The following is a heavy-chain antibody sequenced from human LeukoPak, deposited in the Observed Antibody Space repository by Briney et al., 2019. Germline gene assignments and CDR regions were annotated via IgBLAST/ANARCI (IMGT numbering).Heavy chain of an antibody. CDR3: AKERGYYDSNDY. J-gene: IGHJ4*02. V-gene: IGHV3-48*01. D-gene: IGHD3-22*01. CDR1: GFTFSSYS. CDR2: ISSSSTI. Sequence: GGSLRLSCAASGFTFSSYSMNWVRQAPGKGLEWVSYISSSSTIYYADSVKGRFTISRDNAKNSLYLQMNSLRAEDTAVYYCAKERGYYDSNDYWGQGTLVTVSS.